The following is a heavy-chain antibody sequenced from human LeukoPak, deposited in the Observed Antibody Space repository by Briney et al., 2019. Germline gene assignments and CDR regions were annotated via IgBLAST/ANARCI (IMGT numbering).Heavy chain of an antibody. J-gene: IGHJ4*02. CDR2: INSDGSAT. D-gene: IGHD6-13*01. V-gene: IGHV3-74*01. CDR1: GFTFSSYW. Sequence: GGSLRLSCAASGFTFSSYWMHWVRQAPGKGLVWVSHINSDGSATNYADSVKGRFTISRDNAKNSLYLQMNSLRAEDTAVYYCASTREAAAAPWFDYWGQGTLVTVSS. CDR3: ASTREAAAAPWFDY.